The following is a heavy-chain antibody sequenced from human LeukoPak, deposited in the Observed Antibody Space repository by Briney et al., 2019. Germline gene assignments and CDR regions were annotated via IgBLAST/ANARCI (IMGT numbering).Heavy chain of an antibody. D-gene: IGHD3-9*01. V-gene: IGHV3-21*04. CDR3: VRGYLGPDY. J-gene: IGHJ4*02. Sequence: GGSLRLSCAASGFTFSGYSMNWVRQAPGKGLEWVSSISSSSSYIYYADSVKGRFTISRDNARNTLYLQMNSLSTDDTAVYYCVRGYLGPDYWGQGTLVTVTS. CDR2: ISSSSSYI. CDR1: GFTFSGYS.